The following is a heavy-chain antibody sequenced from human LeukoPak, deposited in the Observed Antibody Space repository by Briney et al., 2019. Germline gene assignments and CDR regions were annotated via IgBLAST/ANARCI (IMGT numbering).Heavy chain of an antibody. CDR2: RNPNSGHT. CDR3: ARGRRSWFDP. J-gene: IGHJ5*02. V-gene: IGHV1-8*01. Sequence: MRWRNPNSGHTGFVQKFQGRVAITRNTSTSTAYKELRSLRSEDTAVYCCARGRRSWFDPWGQGTLVTVSS.